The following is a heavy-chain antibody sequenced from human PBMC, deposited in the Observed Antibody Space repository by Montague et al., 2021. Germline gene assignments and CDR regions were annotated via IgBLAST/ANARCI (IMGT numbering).Heavy chain of an antibody. J-gene: IGHJ5*02. Sequence: SETLSLTCSVSGDSIRSGIYHWGWIRQSPGKGLEWIGYICDSGSATYNTSLGSRVTISLDTSRNQFSLKLRSATAADTAVYYCAVYSYGGGGRGSWGQGTLVTVSS. CDR3: AVYSYGGGGRGS. V-gene: IGHV4-61*01. CDR1: GDSIRSGIYH. CDR2: ICDSGSA. D-gene: IGHD3-10*01.